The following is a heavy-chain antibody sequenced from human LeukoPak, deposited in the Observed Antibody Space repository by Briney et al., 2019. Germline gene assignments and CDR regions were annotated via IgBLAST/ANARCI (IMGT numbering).Heavy chain of an antibody. J-gene: IGHJ4*02. Sequence: GGSLRLSCAASGFTFSGYGMHWVRQAPGKGLEWVAISAYDGNKKYYGDSVKGRFSISRDNSKNTLYLQMDSLRTEDTAVYYCAKKAIRIAAAGLDYWGQGTLVTVSS. CDR2: SAYDGNKK. CDR1: GFTFSGYG. V-gene: IGHV3-30*18. D-gene: IGHD6-13*01. CDR3: AKKAIRIAAAGLDY.